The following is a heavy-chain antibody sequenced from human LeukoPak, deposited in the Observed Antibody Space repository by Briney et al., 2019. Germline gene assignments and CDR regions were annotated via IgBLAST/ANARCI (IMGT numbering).Heavy chain of an antibody. CDR1: GGSFSGYY. CDR2: IYYSGST. J-gene: IGHJ5*02. Sequence: PSETLSLTCAVYGGSFSGYYWSWIRQPPGKGLEWIGYIYYSGSTNYNPSLKSRVTISVDTSKNQFSLKLSSVTAADTAVYYCARHGSRSWYIPNWFDPWGQGTLVTVSS. D-gene: IGHD6-13*01. V-gene: IGHV4-59*08. CDR3: ARHGSRSWYIPNWFDP.